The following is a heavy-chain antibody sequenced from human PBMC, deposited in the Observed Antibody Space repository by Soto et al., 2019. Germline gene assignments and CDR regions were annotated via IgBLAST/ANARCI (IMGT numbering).Heavy chain of an antibody. CDR3: ANEVGPGGSGYRIDY. D-gene: IGHD3-22*01. Sequence: QVQLVESGGGVVQPGRSLRLSCAASGFTFSSYGMHWVRQAPGKGLEWVAVISYDGSNKYYADPVKGRFTISRDNSKNTLYLHMNSLRAEDTAVYYCANEVGPGGSGYRIDYWGAGTLVTVSS. V-gene: IGHV3-30*18. J-gene: IGHJ4*02. CDR1: GFTFSSYG. CDR2: ISYDGSNK.